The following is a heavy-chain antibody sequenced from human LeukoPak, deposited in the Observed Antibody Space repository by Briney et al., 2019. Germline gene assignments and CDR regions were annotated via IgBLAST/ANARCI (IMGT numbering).Heavy chain of an antibody. D-gene: IGHD4-11*01. Sequence: ASVKVSCKASGYTFTSYGISWVRQAPGQGLEWMGWISAYDGNTNYAQKLQGRVTMTTDTSTSTAYMELRSLRSDDTAVYYCAREKGLPLGSDAFDIWAKGQWSPSLQ. CDR2: ISAYDGNT. V-gene: IGHV1-18*01. J-gene: IGHJ3*02. CDR3: AREKGLPLGSDAFDI. CDR1: GYTFTSYG.